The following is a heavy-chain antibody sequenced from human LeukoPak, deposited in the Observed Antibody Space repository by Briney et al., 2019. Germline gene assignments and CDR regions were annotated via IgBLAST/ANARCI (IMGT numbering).Heavy chain of an antibody. CDR2: INHSGST. Sequence: SETLSLTCAVYGGSFSGYYWSWIRQPPGKGLEWIGEINHSGSTNYNPSLKSRVTISVDTSKNQFSLKLSSVTAADTAVYYCARGLGYSGSFRWDYYYYYMDVWGKGTTVTVSS. D-gene: IGHD1-26*01. V-gene: IGHV4-34*01. CDR1: GGSFSGYY. J-gene: IGHJ6*03. CDR3: ARGLGYSGSFRWDYYYYYMDV.